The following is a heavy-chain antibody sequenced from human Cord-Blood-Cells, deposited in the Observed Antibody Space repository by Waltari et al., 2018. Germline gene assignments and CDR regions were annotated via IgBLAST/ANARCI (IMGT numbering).Heavy chain of an antibody. V-gene: IGHV3-33*01. CDR2: IWYDGSNK. J-gene: IGHJ4*02. Sequence: QVQLVESGGGVVQPGRSLRLSCAASGFTFSSYGMHWVRQAPGKGLGWVAVIWYDGSNKYYADSVKGRFTISRDNSKNTLYLQMNSLRAEDTAVYYCARREGVWGSYRYGGVDYWGQGTLVTVSS. CDR1: GFTFSSYG. CDR3: ARREGVWGSYRYGGVDY. D-gene: IGHD3-16*02.